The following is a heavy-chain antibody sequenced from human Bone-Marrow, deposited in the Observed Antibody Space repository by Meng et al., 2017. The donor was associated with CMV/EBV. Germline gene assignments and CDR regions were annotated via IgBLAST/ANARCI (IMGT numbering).Heavy chain of an antibody. CDR2: ISSSSSTI. J-gene: IGHJ4*02. CDR3: ARDRLRFLEWLPWVDY. D-gene: IGHD3-3*01. Sequence: GGSLRLSCAASGFTFSRYDFHWVRQAPGKGLEWVSYISSSSSTIYYADSVKGRFTISRDNAKNSLYLQMNSLRAEDTAVYYCARDRLRFLEWLPWVDYWGQGTLVTVSS. CDR1: GFTFSRYD. V-gene: IGHV3-48*04.